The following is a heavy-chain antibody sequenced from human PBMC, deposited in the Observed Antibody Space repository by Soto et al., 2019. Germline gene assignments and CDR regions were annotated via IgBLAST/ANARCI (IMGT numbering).Heavy chain of an antibody. CDR2: VYSGGAT. V-gene: IGHV3-53*02. CDR1: GFSVSRNY. Sequence: QLVETGGGLIQPGTSLTLSCAASGFSVSRNYMTWVRQAPGKGLEWVSFVYSGGATFYADSVKGRFFLSRDDSQKTMYLQMNTLRADVMAVYYCARVPGRLWGRGTLVTVAS. CDR3: ARVPGRL. D-gene: IGHD3-10*01. J-gene: IGHJ4*02.